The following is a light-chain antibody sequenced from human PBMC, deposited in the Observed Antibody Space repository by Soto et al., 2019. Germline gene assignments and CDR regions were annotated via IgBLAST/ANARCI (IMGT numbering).Light chain of an antibody. J-gene: IGKJ1*01. V-gene: IGKV3-15*01. CDR1: QSVSSK. CDR3: QQYNTWPPMT. Sequence: EIVMTQSPATLSVSPGERATLSCRASQSVSSKLAWYPQKPGQAPRLLIYGASTRATGIPARFSGSGSGTEFTLTISSLQPEDCARYYCQQYNTWPPMTFGQGTKVEIK. CDR2: GAS.